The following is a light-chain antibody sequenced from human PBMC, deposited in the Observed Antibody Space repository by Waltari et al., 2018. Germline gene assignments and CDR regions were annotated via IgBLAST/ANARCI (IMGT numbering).Light chain of an antibody. J-gene: IGKJ1*01. V-gene: IGKV1-39*01. CDR3: QQSYSTPGT. CDR1: QSISSY. CDR2: SAS. Sequence: DIQISYTPSSLSASVGDRVTITSLASQSISSYLNWYQQKPGKAPKLLIYSASSLQSGVPSRFSGSGSGTDFTLTISSLQPEDFATYYCQQSYSTPGTFGQGTKVEIK.